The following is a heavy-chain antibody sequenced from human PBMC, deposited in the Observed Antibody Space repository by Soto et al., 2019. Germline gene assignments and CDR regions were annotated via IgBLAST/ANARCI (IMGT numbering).Heavy chain of an antibody. CDR2: INGDGSGT. CDR1: GFTFSGSW. CDR3: ARGIFGSGTANDY. D-gene: IGHD3-10*01. J-gene: IGHJ4*02. V-gene: IGHV3-74*01. Sequence: EVQLVESGGGLVQPGGSLRLSCAASGFTFSGSWMHWVRQAPGKGLVGVSRINGDGSGTSYADFVKGRFTISRDDAKNTLFLQMNGLRAEDTAVYYCARGIFGSGTANDYWGQGTLVTVSS.